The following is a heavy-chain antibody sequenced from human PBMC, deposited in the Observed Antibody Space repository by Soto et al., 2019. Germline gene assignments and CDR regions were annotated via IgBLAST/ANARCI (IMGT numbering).Heavy chain of an antibody. J-gene: IGHJ4*02. D-gene: IGHD3-3*01. Sequence: QVQLVESGGGVVQPGRSLRLSCAASGFTFSSYAMHWVRQAPGKGLEWVAVISYDGSNKYYADSVKGRFTISRDNSKNTLYLQMNSLRAEDTAVYYCARSGAWSGYPGFDYWGQGTLVTVSS. V-gene: IGHV3-30-3*01. CDR3: ARSGAWSGYPGFDY. CDR1: GFTFSSYA. CDR2: ISYDGSNK.